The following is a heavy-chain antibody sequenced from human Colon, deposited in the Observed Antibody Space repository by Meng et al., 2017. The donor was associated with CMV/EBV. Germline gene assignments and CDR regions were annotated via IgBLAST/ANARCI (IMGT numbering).Heavy chain of an antibody. Sequence: QLQLGSQGPGLLQTSSPPSLSATVRGSSTRPDCWRWSRPSAPKGLGWIGIIYNRWRTNYNPLIESRVIMSVDTSKHLFLTRVNSVTAADRADYYCARASAFREEYFDSWGQGTLVTVSS. V-gene: IGHV4-4*07. CDR1: GSSTRPDC. CDR3: ARASAFREEYFDS. D-gene: IGHD3-3*02. CDR2: IYNRWRT. J-gene: IGHJ4*02.